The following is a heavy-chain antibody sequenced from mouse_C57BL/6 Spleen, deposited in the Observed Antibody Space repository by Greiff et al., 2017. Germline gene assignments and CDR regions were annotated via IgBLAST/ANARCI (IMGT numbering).Heavy chain of an antibody. CDR1: GFTFSSYA. V-gene: IGHV5-9-1*02. D-gene: IGHD4-1*01. J-gene: IGHJ4*01. CDR3: TNYSELGAMDY. CDR2: IISGGDYI. Sequence: EVQRVESGEGLVKPGGSLKLSCAASGFTFSSYAMSWVRQTPEKRLEWVAYIISGGDYIYYADTVKGRFTISRDNARNTLYLQMSSLKSEDTAMYYCTNYSELGAMDYWGQGTSVTVSS.